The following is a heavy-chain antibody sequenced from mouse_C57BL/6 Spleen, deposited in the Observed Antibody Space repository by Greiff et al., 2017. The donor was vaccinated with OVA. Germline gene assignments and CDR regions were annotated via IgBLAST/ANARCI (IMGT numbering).Heavy chain of an antibody. V-gene: IGHV1-82*01. CDR1: GYAFSSSW. Sequence: QVQLKQSGPELVKPGASVKISCKASGYAFSSSWMNWVKQRPGKGLEWIGRIYPGDGDTNYNGKFKGKATLTADKSSSTAYMQLSSLTSEDSAVYFCARYPSYDYDVGAMDYWGQGTSVTVSS. J-gene: IGHJ4*01. D-gene: IGHD2-4*01. CDR2: IYPGDGDT. CDR3: ARYPSYDYDVGAMDY.